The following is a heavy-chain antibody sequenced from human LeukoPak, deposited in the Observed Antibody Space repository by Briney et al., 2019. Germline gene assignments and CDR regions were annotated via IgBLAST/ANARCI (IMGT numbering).Heavy chain of an antibody. CDR1: GGSFSGYY. CDR3: ARLVADDY. CDR2: INHSGST. V-gene: IGHV4-34*01. J-gene: IGHJ4*02. D-gene: IGHD2-15*01. Sequence: SETLSLTCAVYGGSFSGYYWSWIRQPPGKGLEWIGEINHSGSTNYNPSLKSRVTISVDTSKNQFSLKLSPVTAADTAVYYCARLVADDYWGQGTLVTVSS.